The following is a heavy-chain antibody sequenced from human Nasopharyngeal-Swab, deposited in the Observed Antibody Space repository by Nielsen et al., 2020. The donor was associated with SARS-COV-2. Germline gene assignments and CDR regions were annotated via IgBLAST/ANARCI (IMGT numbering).Heavy chain of an antibody. CDR3: ARGGWLRRSYYYSYYYMDV. Sequence: ASVKVSCKASGYTFTRYYIHWVRQAPGQGLEWMGIINPGGGSARYSQNFQGRVTMTRDTSTSTVYMELSSLRSDDTGVYYCARGGWLRRSYYYSYYYMDVWGKGTTVSVSS. D-gene: IGHD5-12*01. CDR1: GYTFTRYY. V-gene: IGHV1-46*01. CDR2: INPGGGSA. J-gene: IGHJ6*03.